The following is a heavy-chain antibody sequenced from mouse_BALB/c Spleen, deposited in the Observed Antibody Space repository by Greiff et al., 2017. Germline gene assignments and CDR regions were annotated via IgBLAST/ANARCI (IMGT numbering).Heavy chain of an antibody. Sequence: EVKLEESGGGLVQPGGSRKLSCAASGFTFSSFGMHWVRQAPEKGLEWVAYISSGSSTIYYADTVKGRFTISRDNPKNTLFLQMTSLRSEDTAMYYCAREDYYGSSPFAYWGQGTLVTVSA. D-gene: IGHD1-1*01. CDR3: AREDYYGSSPFAY. CDR2: ISSGSSTI. V-gene: IGHV5-17*02. J-gene: IGHJ3*01. CDR1: GFTFSSFG.